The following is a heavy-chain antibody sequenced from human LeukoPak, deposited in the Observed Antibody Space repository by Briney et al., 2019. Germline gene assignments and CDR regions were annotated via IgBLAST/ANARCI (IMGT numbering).Heavy chain of an antibody. Sequence: SETLSLTCAVYGGSFSGYYWSWIRQPPGKGLEWIGEINHSGSTNYNPSLKSRVTISVDTSKNQFSLKLSSVTAADTAVYYCARGNHLGYCSSTSCPDYYMGVWGKGTTVTVSS. D-gene: IGHD2-2*01. V-gene: IGHV4-34*01. CDR1: GGSFSGYY. J-gene: IGHJ6*03. CDR3: ARGNHLGYCSSTSCPDYYMGV. CDR2: INHSGST.